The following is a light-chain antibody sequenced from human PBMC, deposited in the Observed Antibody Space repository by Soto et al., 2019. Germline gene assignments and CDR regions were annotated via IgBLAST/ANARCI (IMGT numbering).Light chain of an antibody. J-gene: IGKJ1*01. Sequence: DIVMTQSPLSLPVTPGEPASISCRSSPSLLHSNGYNYLDWYLQKPGQSPQLLIYLGSNRASGVPDRFSGSGSGTDFTLKSSRVEAEDVGVYYCMQALQTPRTFGQGNKVEIK. CDR1: PSLLHSNGYNY. CDR3: MQALQTPRT. CDR2: LGS. V-gene: IGKV2-28*01.